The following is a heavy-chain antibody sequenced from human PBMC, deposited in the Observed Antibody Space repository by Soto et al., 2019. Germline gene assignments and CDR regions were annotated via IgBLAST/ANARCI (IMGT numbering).Heavy chain of an antibody. D-gene: IGHD3-10*01. J-gene: IGHJ4*02. CDR3: ARDITRFGELLYN. V-gene: IGHV3-30*04. Sequence: PGGSLRLSCAASGFTFSSYAIHWVRQAPGKGLEWVAVISYDGSNKYYADSVKGRFTISRDNSKNTLYLQMNSLRAEDTAMYYCARDITRFGELLYNWGQGTLVT. CDR1: GFTFSSYA. CDR2: ISYDGSNK.